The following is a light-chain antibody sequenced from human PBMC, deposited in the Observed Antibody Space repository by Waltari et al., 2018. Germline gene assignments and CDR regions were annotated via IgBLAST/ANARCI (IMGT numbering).Light chain of an antibody. CDR3: QSYDSNNPWV. Sequence: NFILAQPHSVSESPGKTVTVSCTRSSGSIASNYVQWHQQRPGSAPTTVIYGDDQRPSGVPDRFSGSIDSSSNSASLSISGLKTEDEADYYCQSYDSNNPWVFGGGTKLTVL. J-gene: IGLJ3*02. V-gene: IGLV6-57*03. CDR2: GDD. CDR1: SGSIASNY.